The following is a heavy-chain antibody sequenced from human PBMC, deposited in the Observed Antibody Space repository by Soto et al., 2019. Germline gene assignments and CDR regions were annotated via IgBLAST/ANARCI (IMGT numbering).Heavy chain of an antibody. Sequence: GGSLRLSCAASGFTFSNAWMSWVRQAPGKGLEWVGRIKSKTDGGTTDYAAPVKGRFTISRDDSKNTLYLQMNSLKTEDTAVYYCTTDGQWLAPVYYYYYMDVWGKGTTVTVSS. CDR2: IKSKTDGGTT. V-gene: IGHV3-15*01. CDR1: GFTFSNAW. CDR3: TTDGQWLAPVYYYYYMDV. D-gene: IGHD6-19*01. J-gene: IGHJ6*03.